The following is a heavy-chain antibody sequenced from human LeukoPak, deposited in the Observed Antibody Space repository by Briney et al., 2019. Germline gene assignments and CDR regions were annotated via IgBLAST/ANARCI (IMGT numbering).Heavy chain of an antibody. V-gene: IGHV1-18*01. CDR1: GYTFTSYG. CDR2: ISAYNGKT. J-gene: IGHJ4*02. Sequence: GASVKVSCKASGYTFTSYGISWVRQAPGQGLEWMGWISAYNGKTNYAQKLQGRVTMTTDTSTSTVYMELRSLRSDDTAVYYCARGITGYDSGWYGRGDTFDYWGQGTLVTVSS. CDR3: ARGITGYDSGWYGRGDTFDY. D-gene: IGHD6-19*01.